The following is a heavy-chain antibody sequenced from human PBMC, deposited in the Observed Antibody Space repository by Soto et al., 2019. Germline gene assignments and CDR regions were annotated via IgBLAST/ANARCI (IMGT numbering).Heavy chain of an antibody. CDR2: IYYSGST. D-gene: IGHD6-13*01. CDR3: ASVKRGYSSSWSRPHYYYMGV. Sequence: SETLSLTCTVSGGSISSSSYYWGLIRQPPGKGLEWIGSIYYSGSTYYNPSLKSRVTISVDTSKNQFSLKLSSVTAADTAVYYCASVKRGYSSSWSRPHYYYMGVWGKGTTVTVSS. J-gene: IGHJ6*03. CDR1: GGSISSSSYY. V-gene: IGHV4-39*01.